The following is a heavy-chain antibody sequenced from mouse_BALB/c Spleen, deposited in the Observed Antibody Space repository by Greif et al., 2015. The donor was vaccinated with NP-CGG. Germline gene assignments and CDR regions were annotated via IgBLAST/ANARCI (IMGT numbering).Heavy chain of an antibody. CDR3: ARPLYDFPYAMDY. V-gene: IGHV1-14*01. CDR2: INPYNDGT. D-gene: IGHD2-4*01. CDR1: GYTFTSYV. Sequence: VQPQQSGPELVKPGASVKMSCKASGYTFTSYVMHWVKQKPGQGLEWIGYINPYNDGTKYNEKFKGKATLTSDKSSSTAYMELSSLTSEDSAVYYCARPLYDFPYAMDYWGQGTSVTVSS. J-gene: IGHJ4*01.